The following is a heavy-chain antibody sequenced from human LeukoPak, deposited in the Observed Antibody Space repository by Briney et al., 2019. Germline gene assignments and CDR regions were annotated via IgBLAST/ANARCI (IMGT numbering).Heavy chain of an antibody. V-gene: IGHV3-64*01. CDR1: GFTFSSYA. D-gene: IGHD1-26*01. Sequence: GGSLRLSCAASGFTFSSYAMHWVRQAPGKGLEYVSAISSNGGSTYYANSVKGRFTISRDNSKNTLYLQMGSLRAEDMAVYYCARDRIVGPSYYFDYWGQGTLVTVSS. CDR3: ARDRIVGPSYYFDY. J-gene: IGHJ4*02. CDR2: ISSNGGST.